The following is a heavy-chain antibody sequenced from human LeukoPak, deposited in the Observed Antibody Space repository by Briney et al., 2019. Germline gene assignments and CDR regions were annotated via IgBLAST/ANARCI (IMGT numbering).Heavy chain of an antibody. D-gene: IGHD3-3*01. CDR1: GYTFTSYG. CDR2: ISAYNGNT. CDR3: ARDGRPYYDFWSGYFRSGRGWFDP. J-gene: IGHJ5*02. V-gene: IGHV1-18*01. Sequence: ASVKVSCKASGYTFTSYGISWVRQAPGQGLEWMGWISAYNGNTNYAQKLQGRVTMTTDTSTSTAYMELRSLRSDDTAVYYCARDGRPYYDFWSGYFRSGRGWFDPWGQGTLVTVSS.